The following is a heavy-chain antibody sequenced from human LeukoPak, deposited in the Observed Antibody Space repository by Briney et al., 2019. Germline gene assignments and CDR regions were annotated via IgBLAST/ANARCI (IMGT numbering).Heavy chain of an antibody. D-gene: IGHD3-3*01. J-gene: IGHJ6*03. CDR1: GFTFSSYA. CDR2: IRYDGSNK. V-gene: IGHV3-30*02. Sequence: GGSLRLSCAASGFTFSSYAMHWVRQAPGKGLEWVTYIRYDGSNKYYADSVKGRFTISRDNSKNTLYLQMNSLRAEDTAVYYCAKGSKEVLFTRDHYMDVWGKGTTVTISS. CDR3: AKGSKEVLFTRDHYMDV.